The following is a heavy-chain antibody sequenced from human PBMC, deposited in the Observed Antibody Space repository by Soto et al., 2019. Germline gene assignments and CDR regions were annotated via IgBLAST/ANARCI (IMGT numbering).Heavy chain of an antibody. CDR3: AKGDDDILTGQRSPFDY. Sequence: PSETLSLTCTVSGGSISSYYWSWIRQPPGKGLEWIGYIYYSGSTNYNPSLKSRVTISVDTSKNQFSLKLSSVTAADTAVYYCAKGDDDILTGQRSPFDYWGQGTLVTVSS. J-gene: IGHJ4*02. CDR1: GGSISSYY. D-gene: IGHD3-9*01. CDR2: IYYSGST. V-gene: IGHV4-59*01.